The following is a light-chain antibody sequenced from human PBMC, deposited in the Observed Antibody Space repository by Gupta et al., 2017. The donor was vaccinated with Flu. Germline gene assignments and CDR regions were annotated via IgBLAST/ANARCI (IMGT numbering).Light chain of an antibody. Sequence: DIQMTQSPSSLSASIGDRVTITCRASQTISSYLNWFQQIPGIAPNLLIYAASILQSGVPSRFSGSGSGTDFTLTISSLQPEDFATYYCQQSYSTPYTFGQGTKLEIK. J-gene: IGKJ2*01. CDR2: AAS. CDR3: QQSYSTPYT. V-gene: IGKV1-39*01. CDR1: QTISSY.